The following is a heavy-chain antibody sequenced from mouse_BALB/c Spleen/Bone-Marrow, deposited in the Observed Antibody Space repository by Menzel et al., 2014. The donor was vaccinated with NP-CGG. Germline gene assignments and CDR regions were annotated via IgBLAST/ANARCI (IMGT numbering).Heavy chain of an antibody. CDR1: GYTFTSSV. Sequence: EVQVVESGPELVKPGASVKMSCKASGYTFTSSVMHWVKQKPGQGLEWIGYIIPYNDGNKYNEKFKGKATLTSDKSSSTAYMELSSLTSEDSAVYYCARPYYGNYEAMDYWGQGTSVTVSS. CDR3: ARPYYGNYEAMDY. J-gene: IGHJ4*01. CDR2: IIPYNDGN. D-gene: IGHD2-10*01. V-gene: IGHV1-14*01.